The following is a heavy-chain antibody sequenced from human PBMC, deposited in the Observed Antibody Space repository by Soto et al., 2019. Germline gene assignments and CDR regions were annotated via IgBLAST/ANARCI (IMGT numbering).Heavy chain of an antibody. CDR3: ARRERLVLF. J-gene: IGHJ4*02. Sequence: EVRMVASGGGLIRPGGSLRLSCAASGFSVNSNYMIWVRQAPGKGLEWVSVIYSGGNTHYADSVKGRFTISRDNSKNTLYLQMNSLRVDDTAVYYCARRERLVLFWGQGILVTVSS. CDR1: GFSVNSNY. V-gene: IGHV3-53*01. CDR2: IYSGGNT. D-gene: IGHD1-26*01.